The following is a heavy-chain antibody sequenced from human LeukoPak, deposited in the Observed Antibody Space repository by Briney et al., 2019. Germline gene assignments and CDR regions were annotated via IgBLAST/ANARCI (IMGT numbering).Heavy chain of an antibody. J-gene: IGHJ4*02. CDR3: TTLHD. V-gene: IGHV3-15*01. Sequence: GGSLRLSCAASGFTFSNAWMTWVRQAPGKGLEWVGRIKRRTDGGTTDYAAPVKGRFTISRDDSKDTVYPQMNSLKSEDTAVYYCTTLHDWGQGTLVTVPS. CDR2: IKRRTDGGTT. CDR1: GFTFSNAW.